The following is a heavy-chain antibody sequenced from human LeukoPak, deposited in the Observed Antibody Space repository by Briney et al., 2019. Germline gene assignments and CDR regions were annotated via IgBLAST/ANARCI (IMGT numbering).Heavy chain of an antibody. J-gene: IGHJ3*02. CDR1: GFTFSSYG. Sequence: GGSLRLSCAASGFTFSSYGMHWVRQAPGKGLEWVAFIRYDGSNKYYADSVKGRFTISRDNSKNTLYLQMNSLRAEDTAVYYCARLEGDTAMVFNDAFDIWGQGTMVTVSS. CDR3: ARLEGDTAMVFNDAFDI. CDR2: IRYDGSNK. D-gene: IGHD5-18*01. V-gene: IGHV3-30*02.